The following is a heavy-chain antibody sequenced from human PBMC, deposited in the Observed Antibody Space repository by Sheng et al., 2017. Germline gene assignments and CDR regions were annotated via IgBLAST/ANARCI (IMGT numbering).Heavy chain of an antibody. D-gene: IGHD3-3*01. J-gene: IGHJ4*02. CDR1: GGTFSSYA. CDR3: ARSVGVYDFWSGYYFDY. CDR2: IIPIFGTA. Sequence: QVQLVQSGAEVKKPGSSVKVSCKASGGTFSSYAISWVRQAPGQGLEWMGGIIPIFGTANYAQKFQGRVTITTDESTSTAYMELSSLRSEDTAVYYCARSVGVYDFWSGYYFDYWGQGTLVTVSS. V-gene: IGHV1-69*05.